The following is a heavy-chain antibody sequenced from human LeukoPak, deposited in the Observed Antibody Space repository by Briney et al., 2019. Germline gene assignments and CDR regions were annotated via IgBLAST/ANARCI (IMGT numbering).Heavy chain of an antibody. CDR1: GYTFTSYY. Sequence: ASVKVSCKASGYTFTSYYMHWVRHAPGQGREWMGIINPSGGSTSYAQKYQGRVTMTRDTSTSTVYIELSSLRSEDTAVYYCAIEGDSSGWYMDFDYWGQGTLVTVSS. J-gene: IGHJ4*02. V-gene: IGHV1-46*01. CDR3: AIEGDSSGWYMDFDY. CDR2: INPSGGST. D-gene: IGHD6-19*01.